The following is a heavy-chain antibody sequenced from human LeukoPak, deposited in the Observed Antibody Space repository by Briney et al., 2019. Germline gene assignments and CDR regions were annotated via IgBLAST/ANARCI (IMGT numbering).Heavy chain of an antibody. CDR1: GGSFSGYY. D-gene: IGHD3-22*01. Sequence: SETLSLTCAVYGGSFSGYYWSWIRQPPGKGLEWIGEINHSGSTNYNPSLKSRVTISVDTSKNQFSLKLSSVTAADTAVYYCARALNEYYYDSSGASDAFDIWGQGTMVTVSS. CDR3: ARALNEYYYDSSGASDAFDI. J-gene: IGHJ3*02. V-gene: IGHV4-34*01. CDR2: INHSGST.